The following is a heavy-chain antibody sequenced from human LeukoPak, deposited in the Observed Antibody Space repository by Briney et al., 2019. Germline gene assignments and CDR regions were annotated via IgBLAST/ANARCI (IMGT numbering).Heavy chain of an antibody. V-gene: IGHV1-18*01. Sequence: ASVKVSCKASGYTFTSYGISWVRQAPGQGLEWMGWISAYNGNTNYAQKLQGRVTMTTDTSTSTAYIELRSLRSDDTAVYYCARVGSEYYDSSGYSVDYWGQGTLVTVSS. CDR1: GYTFTSYG. CDR2: ISAYNGNT. J-gene: IGHJ4*02. CDR3: ARVGSEYYDSSGYSVDY. D-gene: IGHD3-22*01.